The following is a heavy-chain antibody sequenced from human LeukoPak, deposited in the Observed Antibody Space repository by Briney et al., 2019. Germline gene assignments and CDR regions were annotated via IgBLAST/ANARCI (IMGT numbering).Heavy chain of an antibody. CDR3: ARIAHYYDSSTDY. CDR2: MIPIFGTA. J-gene: IGHJ4*02. Sequence: VKVSCKASGCMLSSYAISWVRQAPGQGVEWMGGMIPIFGTAEYTKKFQGRVTINTEESTITAYIELSSLSSDRTAVYHCARIAHYYDSSTDYWAQGTLVTVPS. D-gene: IGHD3-22*01. V-gene: IGHV1-69*13. CDR1: GCMLSSYA.